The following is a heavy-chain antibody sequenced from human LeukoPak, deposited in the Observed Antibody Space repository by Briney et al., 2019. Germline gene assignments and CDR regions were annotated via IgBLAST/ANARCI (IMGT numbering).Heavy chain of an antibody. J-gene: IGHJ5*02. V-gene: IGHV4-39*01. CDR2: IYYSGST. CDR1: GFTFTSYW. CDR3: ARHQRITIFGVVITVNWFDP. Sequence: GSLRLSCAASGFTFTSYWMSWIRQPPGKGLEWIGSIYYSGSTYYNPSLKSRVTISVDTSKNQFSLKLSSVTAADTAVYYCARHQRITIFGVVITVNWFDPWGQGTLVTVSS. D-gene: IGHD3-3*01.